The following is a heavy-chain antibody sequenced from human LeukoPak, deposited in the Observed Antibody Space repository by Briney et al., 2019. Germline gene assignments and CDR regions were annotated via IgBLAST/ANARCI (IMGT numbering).Heavy chain of an antibody. CDR2: ISGSGGST. Sequence: PGGSLRLSCAASGFTFSSYAMSWVRQAPGKGLEWVSAISGSGGSTYYADSVKGRFTISRDNSKNTLYLQMNGLRAEDTAVYYCAKAYYYDSSGYSAYFDYWGQGTLVTVSS. D-gene: IGHD3-22*01. J-gene: IGHJ4*02. CDR3: AKAYYYDSSGYSAYFDY. CDR1: GFTFSSYA. V-gene: IGHV3-23*01.